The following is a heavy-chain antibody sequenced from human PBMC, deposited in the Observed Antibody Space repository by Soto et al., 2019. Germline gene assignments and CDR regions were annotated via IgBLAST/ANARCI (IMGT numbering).Heavy chain of an antibody. Sequence: GGSLRLSCAASGFTFGDYGMSWVRQAPGKGLEWVSGINWNGGSTGYADSVKGRFTISRDNAKNSLYLQMNSLRAEDTALYYCARDGFRSGYLGTHYYYYYMDVWGKGTTVTVSS. CDR2: INWNGGST. CDR3: ARDGFRSGYLGTHYYYYYMDV. J-gene: IGHJ6*03. CDR1: GFTFGDYG. D-gene: IGHD3-3*01. V-gene: IGHV3-20*04.